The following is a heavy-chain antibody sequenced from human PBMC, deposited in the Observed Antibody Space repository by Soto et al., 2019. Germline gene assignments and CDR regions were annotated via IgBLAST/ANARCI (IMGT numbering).Heavy chain of an antibody. CDR1: GFTFDDYA. D-gene: IGHD3-10*01. CDR3: VKEKGGGFGELCG. Sequence: EVQLVESGGGLVQPGRSLRLSCAASGFTFDDYAMHWVRQAPGKGLEWVSGISWNSGNIAYADSVKGRFTISRDNAKKSLYLQMNSLRAEDTALYYWVKEKGGGFGELCGWGQGTLVTVSS. CDR2: ISWNSGNI. J-gene: IGHJ4*02. V-gene: IGHV3-9*01.